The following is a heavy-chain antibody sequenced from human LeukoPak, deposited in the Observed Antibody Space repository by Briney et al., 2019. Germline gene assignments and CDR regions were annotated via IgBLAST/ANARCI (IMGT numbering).Heavy chain of an antibody. CDR1: GGTFSSYA. CDR3: AREDHYYDSSGISY. Sequence: SVKVSCKASGGTFSSYAISWVRQAPGQGLEWMGRIIPILGIANYAQKYQGRVTITADKSTSTAYMELSSLRSEDTAVYYCAREDHYYDSSGISYWGQGTLVTVSS. V-gene: IGHV1-69*04. CDR2: IIPILGIA. D-gene: IGHD3-22*01. J-gene: IGHJ4*02.